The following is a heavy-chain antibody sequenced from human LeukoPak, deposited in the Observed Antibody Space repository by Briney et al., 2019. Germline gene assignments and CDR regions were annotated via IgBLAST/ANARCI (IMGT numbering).Heavy chain of an antibody. D-gene: IGHD6-13*01. CDR2: ISAYNGNT. CDR3: ARPWIGSWSYDY. CDR1: GYTFTSYG. V-gene: IGHV1-18*01. J-gene: IGHJ4*02. Sequence: ASVKVSCTASGYTFTSYGISRVRQAPGQGLEWMGWISAYNGNTNYAQKLQGRVTMTTDTSTSTAYMELRSLRSDDTAVYYCARPWIGSWSYDYWGQGTLVTVSS.